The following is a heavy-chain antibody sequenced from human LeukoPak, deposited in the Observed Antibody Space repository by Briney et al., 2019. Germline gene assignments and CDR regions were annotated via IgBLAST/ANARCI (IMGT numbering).Heavy chain of an antibody. V-gene: IGHV4-59*08. J-gene: IGHJ3*02. CDR3: ARRHQKTDAFDI. Sequence: SETLSLTCTVSGGSINSYYWSWIRQPPGKGLELVGYLYYSGSTNYNPNYNPSLESRVTISVDTSKNLFSLRLSSVTAADTAIYYCARRHQKTDAFDIWGQGTMVTVSS. CDR1: GGSINSYY. CDR2: LYYSGSTNYNP.